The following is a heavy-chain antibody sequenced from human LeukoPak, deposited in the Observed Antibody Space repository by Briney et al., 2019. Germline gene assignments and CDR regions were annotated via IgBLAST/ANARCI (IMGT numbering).Heavy chain of an antibody. J-gene: IGHJ5*02. CDR3: AKDRFGIAAAGTNWFDP. CDR1: GFTFSSYA. V-gene: IGHV3-23*01. Sequence: GGSLRLSCAASGFTFSSYAMSWVSQAPGKGLEWVSAISGSGGSTYYADSVKGRFTISRDNSKNTLYLQMNSLRAEDTAVYYCAKDRFGIAAAGTNWFDPWGQGTLVTVSS. D-gene: IGHD6-13*01. CDR2: ISGSGGST.